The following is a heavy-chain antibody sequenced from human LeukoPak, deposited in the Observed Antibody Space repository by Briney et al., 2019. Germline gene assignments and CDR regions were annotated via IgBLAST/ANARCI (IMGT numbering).Heavy chain of an antibody. CDR3: AKRGDYDSSGYYLDY. CDR1: GFTFSSYA. J-gene: IGHJ4*02. D-gene: IGHD3-22*01. Sequence: GASLRLSCAASGFTFSSYAMSWVRQATGKGLEWVSAISGSGGSTYYADSVKGRFTISRDNSKNTLYLQMNSLRAEDTAVYYCAKRGDYDSSGYYLDYWGQGTLVTVSS. CDR2: ISGSGGST. V-gene: IGHV3-23*01.